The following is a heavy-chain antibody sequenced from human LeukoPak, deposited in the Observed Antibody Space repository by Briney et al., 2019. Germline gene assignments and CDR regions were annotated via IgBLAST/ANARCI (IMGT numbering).Heavy chain of an antibody. CDR2: INPSGGST. CDR3: ARDYYYDSSGYYYVANYFDY. V-gene: IGHV1-46*01. CDR1: GYTFTSYY. D-gene: IGHD3-22*01. Sequence: GASVKVSCKASGYTFTSYYMHWVRQAPGQGLEWMGIINPSGGSTSYAQKFQGRVTMTRDTSTSTVYMELSSLRSEDTAVYYCARDYYYDSSGYYYVANYFDYWGQGTPVTVSS. J-gene: IGHJ4*02.